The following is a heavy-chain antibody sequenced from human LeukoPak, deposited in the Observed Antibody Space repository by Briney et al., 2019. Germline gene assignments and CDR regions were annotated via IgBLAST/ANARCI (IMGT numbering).Heavy chain of an antibody. CDR3: AGGSGYDYVWGSYRLFDY. V-gene: IGHV1-2*02. CDR1: GYTFTGYY. J-gene: IGHJ4*02. Sequence: GASVKVSCKASGYTFTGYYMHWVRQAPGQGLEWMGWINPNSGGTNYAQKFQGRVTMTRDTSISTAYMELSRLRSDDTAVYYCAGGSGYDYVWGSYRLFDYWGQGTLVTVSS. D-gene: IGHD3-16*02. CDR2: INPNSGGT.